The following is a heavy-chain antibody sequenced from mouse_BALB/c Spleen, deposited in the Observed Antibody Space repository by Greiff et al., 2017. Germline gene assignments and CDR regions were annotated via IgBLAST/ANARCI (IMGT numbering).Heavy chain of an antibody. CDR1: GYTFTSYW. Sequence: VQLQQSGAELVKPGASVKLSCKASGYTFTSYWMHWVKQRPGQGLEWIGEIDPSDSYTNYNQKFKGKATLTVDKSSSTAYMQLSSLTSEDSAVYYCARRYAYAMDYWGQGTSVTVSS. CDR2: IDPSDSYT. D-gene: IGHD2-14*01. CDR3: ARRYAYAMDY. J-gene: IGHJ4*01. V-gene: IGHV1-69*02.